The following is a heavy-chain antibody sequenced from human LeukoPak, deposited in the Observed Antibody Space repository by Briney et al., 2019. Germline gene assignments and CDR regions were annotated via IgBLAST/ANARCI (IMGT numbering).Heavy chain of an antibody. CDR1: GFTFTTYW. V-gene: IGHV3-7*01. D-gene: IGHD5-18*01. CDR2: IKQDGTEK. Sequence: PGGSLRLSCAASGFTFTTYWMSWVRQPPGKGLEWVANIKQDGTEKYYVDSVKGRFTISRDNAKNSLYLQMNSLRAEDTAVYYCARDRWGYSYGGDWGQGTLVTVSS. CDR3: ARDRWGYSYGGD. J-gene: IGHJ4*02.